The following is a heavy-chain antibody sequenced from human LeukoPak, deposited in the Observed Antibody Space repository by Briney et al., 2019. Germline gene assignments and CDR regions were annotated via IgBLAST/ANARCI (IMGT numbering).Heavy chain of an antibody. CDR2: MNPNSGNT. Sequence: ASVKVSCKASGYTFTSYYMHWVRQAPGQGLEWMGWMNPNSGNTGYAQKFQGRVTITRNTSISTAYMELSSLRSEDTAVYYCARETSSSFIDYWGQGTLVTVSS. D-gene: IGHD6-6*01. J-gene: IGHJ4*02. CDR3: ARETSSSFIDY. CDR1: GYTFTSYY. V-gene: IGHV1-8*03.